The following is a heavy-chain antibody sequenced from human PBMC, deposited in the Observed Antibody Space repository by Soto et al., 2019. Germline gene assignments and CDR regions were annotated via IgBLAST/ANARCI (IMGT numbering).Heavy chain of an antibody. D-gene: IGHD1-7*01. Sequence: SLRLSCAATGFTFSRYSMNWVRQAPGKGLEWVSYISSSSSTIYYADSVKGRFTISRDNAKNSLYLQMNSLRAEDTAVYYCAGLETGTTHLYYYYYMDVWGKGTTVTVSS. CDR2: ISSSSSTI. CDR1: GFTFSRYS. V-gene: IGHV3-48*01. J-gene: IGHJ6*03. CDR3: AGLETGTTHLYYYYYMDV.